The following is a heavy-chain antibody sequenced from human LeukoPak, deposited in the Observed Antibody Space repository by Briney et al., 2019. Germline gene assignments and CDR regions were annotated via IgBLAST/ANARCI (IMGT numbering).Heavy chain of an antibody. CDR3: TVLVVVPAAISEGY. J-gene: IGHJ4*02. V-gene: IGHV3-73*01. CDR1: GFTFSGSA. Sequence: GGSLRLSCAASGFTFSGSAMHWARQASGKGLEWVGRIRSKANSYATAYAASVKGRFTISRDDSKNTAYLQMNSLKTEDTAVYYCTVLVVVPAAISEGYWGQGTLVTVSS. CDR2: IRSKANSYAT. D-gene: IGHD2-2*01.